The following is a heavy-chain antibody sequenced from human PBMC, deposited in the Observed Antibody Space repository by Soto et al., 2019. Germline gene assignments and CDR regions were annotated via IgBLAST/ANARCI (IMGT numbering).Heavy chain of an antibody. Sequence: SVKVSCKASGVTFSRQDMRWVRQAPGQGLEWMGGIIPIFGTPQYAEKFQDRVTITADESTSTAYMELSSLTSEDTAVYYCAKNDGIDVYRFGYWGQVTLVTVAS. J-gene: IGHJ4*02. CDR3: AKNDGIDVYRFGY. V-gene: IGHV1-69*13. CDR1: GVTFSRQD. D-gene: IGHD1-26*01. CDR2: IIPIFGTP.